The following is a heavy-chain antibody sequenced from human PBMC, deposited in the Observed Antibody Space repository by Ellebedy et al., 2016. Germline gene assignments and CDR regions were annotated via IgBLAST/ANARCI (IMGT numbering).Heavy chain of an antibody. CDR2: IYPDDSDT. J-gene: IGHJ5*02. V-gene: IGHV5-51*01. D-gene: IGHD5-12*01. Sequence: GESLKISCKGSGYSFTSYWIGWVRQMPGKGLEWMGIIYPDDSDTRYSPSFQGQVTISADKSISTAYLQWSSLKASDTAMYYCARLRGSGYEDYEVGNWFDPWGQGTLVTVSS. CDR3: ARLRGSGYEDYEVGNWFDP. CDR1: GYSFTSYW.